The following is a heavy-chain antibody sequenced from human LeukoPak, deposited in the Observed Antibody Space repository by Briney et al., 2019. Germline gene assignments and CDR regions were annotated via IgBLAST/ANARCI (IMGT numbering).Heavy chain of an antibody. Sequence: SSVKVSCKASGGTLSRYAISWVRQAPGQGLEWMGGIIASFGTANYAQKFQGRVTISADESSGTAYMELSSLRSEDTAVYYCARVVTPRYCSSTSCYWKGWYDPWGQGTLVTVSS. CDR1: GGTLSRYA. D-gene: IGHD2-2*01. V-gene: IGHV1-69*01. J-gene: IGHJ5*02. CDR2: IIASFGTA. CDR3: ARVVTPRYCSSTSCYWKGWYDP.